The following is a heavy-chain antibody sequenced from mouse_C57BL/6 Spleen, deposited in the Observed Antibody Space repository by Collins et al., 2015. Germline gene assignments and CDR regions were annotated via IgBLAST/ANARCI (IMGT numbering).Heavy chain of an antibody. V-gene: IGHV3-2*02. J-gene: IGHJ4*01. D-gene: IGHD2-2*01. CDR3: ARWGYGYAMDY. CDR2: ISYSGST. Sequence: DVQLQESGPGLGETFSVLSLTCTVTGYSITSDYAWNWIRQFPGNKLEWMGYISYSGSTSYNPSLKSRISITRDTSKNQFFLQLNSVTTEDTATYYCARWGYGYAMDYWGQGTSVTVSS. CDR1: GYSITSDYA.